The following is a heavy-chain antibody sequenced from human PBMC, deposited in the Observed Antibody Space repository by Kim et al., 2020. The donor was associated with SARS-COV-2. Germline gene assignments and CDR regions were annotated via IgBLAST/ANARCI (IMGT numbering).Heavy chain of an antibody. V-gene: IGHV7-4-1*02. CDR3: ARAEQWLAYYGMDV. CDR2: INTNTGNP. Sequence: ASVKVSCKASGYTFTSYAMNWVRQAPGQGLEWMGWINTNTGNPTYAQGFTGRFVFSLDTSVSTAYLQISSLKAEDTAVYYCARAEQWLAYYGMDVWGQGTTVTVSS. CDR1: GYTFTSYA. D-gene: IGHD6-19*01. J-gene: IGHJ6*02.